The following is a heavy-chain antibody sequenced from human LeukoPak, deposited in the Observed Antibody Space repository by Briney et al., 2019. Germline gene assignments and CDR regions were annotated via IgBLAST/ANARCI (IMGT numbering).Heavy chain of an antibody. D-gene: IGHD5-24*01. V-gene: IGHV4-34*01. CDR3: ARGVNRDGYNSSYFFDY. CDR2: INHSGST. J-gene: IGHJ4*02. Sequence: SETLSLTCAVYGGSFSGYYRSWIRQPPGKGLEWIGEINHSGSTNYNPSLKSRVTISVDTSKNQFSLKLSSVTAADTAVYYCARGVNRDGYNSSYFFDYWGQGTLVTVSS. CDR1: GGSFSGYY.